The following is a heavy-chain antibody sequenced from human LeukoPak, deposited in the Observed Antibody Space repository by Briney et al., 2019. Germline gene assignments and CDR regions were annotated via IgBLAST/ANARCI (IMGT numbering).Heavy chain of an antibody. CDR2: ISYIGST. CDR3: ARDLITVTKGFDI. CDR1: TDSISSHY. D-gene: IGHD4-17*01. J-gene: IGHJ3*02. V-gene: IGHV4-59*11. Sequence: SETLSLTCAVSTDSISSHYWSWIRQPPGKGLEWIGYISYIGSTNYNPSLKSRVTISIDTSKNQFSLKLRSVTAADTAVYYCARDLITVTKGFDIWGQGTMVSVSS.